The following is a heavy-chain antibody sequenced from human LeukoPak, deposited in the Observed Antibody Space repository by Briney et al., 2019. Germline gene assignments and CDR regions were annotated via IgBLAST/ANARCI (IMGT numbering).Heavy chain of an antibody. CDR2: IYYSGST. CDR3: ARALVGPWNNWFDP. Sequence: PSETLSLTCAVSGGSISSGGYSWSWIRQPPGKGLEWIGYIYYSGSTNYNPSLKSRVTISVDTSKNQFSLKLSSVTAADTAVYYCARALVGPWNNWFDPWGQGTLVTVSS. V-gene: IGHV4-61*08. D-gene: IGHD1-26*01. CDR1: GGSISSGGYS. J-gene: IGHJ5*02.